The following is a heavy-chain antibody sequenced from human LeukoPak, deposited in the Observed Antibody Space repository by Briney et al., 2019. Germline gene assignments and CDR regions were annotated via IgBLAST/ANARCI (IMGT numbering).Heavy chain of an antibody. CDR1: GYTFTSYA. V-gene: IGHV1-3*01. J-gene: IGHJ4*02. CDR3: ARFMTTVTLFDY. Sequence: ASVKVSCKASGYTFTSYAMHWVRQAPGQRLEWMGWINAGNGNTKYSQKFQGRVTITRDTSASTAYMELSSLRSEDTAAYYCARFMTTVTLFDYWGQGTLVTVSS. D-gene: IGHD4-17*01. CDR2: INAGNGNT.